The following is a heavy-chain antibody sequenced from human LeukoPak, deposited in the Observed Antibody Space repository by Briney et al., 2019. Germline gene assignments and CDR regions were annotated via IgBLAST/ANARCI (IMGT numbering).Heavy chain of an antibody. V-gene: IGHV4-59*01. CDR1: GGSISSYY. CDR3: ARAYCGGGCYALQEDYYYGMDV. CDR2: IYYSGST. D-gene: IGHD2-21*02. Sequence: SETLSLTCTVSGGSISSYYWSWIRQPPGKGLEWIGYIYYSGSTNYNPSLKSRVTISVDTSKNQFSLKLSSVTAADTAVYYCARAYCGGGCYALQEDYYYGMDVWGQGTTVTVSS. J-gene: IGHJ6*02.